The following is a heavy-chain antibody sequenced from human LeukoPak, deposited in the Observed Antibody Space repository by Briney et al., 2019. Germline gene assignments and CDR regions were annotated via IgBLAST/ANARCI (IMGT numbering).Heavy chain of an antibody. J-gene: IGHJ2*01. Sequence: SETLSLTCTVSGYSISSGYYWGWIRQPPGKGLEWIGSIYHSGSTYYNTSLKSRVTISVDTSKNQFSLKLSSVTAADTAVYYCACLMVYGWYFDLWGRGTLVTVSS. CDR1: GYSISSGYY. CDR3: ACLMVYGWYFDL. D-gene: IGHD2-8*01. V-gene: IGHV4-38-2*02. CDR2: IYHSGST.